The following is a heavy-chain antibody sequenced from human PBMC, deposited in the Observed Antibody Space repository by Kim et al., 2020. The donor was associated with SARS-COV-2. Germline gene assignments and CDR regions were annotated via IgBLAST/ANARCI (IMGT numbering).Heavy chain of an antibody. CDR3: ARTRITMIVVVTHFDY. D-gene: IGHD3-22*01. V-gene: IGHV4-31*02. J-gene: IGHJ4*02. Sequence: LKSRVTISVDTSKNQFSRKLSSVTAADTAVYYCARTRITMIVVVTHFDYWGQGTLITVSS.